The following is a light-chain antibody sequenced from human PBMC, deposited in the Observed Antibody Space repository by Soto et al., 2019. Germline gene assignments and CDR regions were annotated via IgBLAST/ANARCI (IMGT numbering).Light chain of an antibody. Sequence: EIVLTQSPGTLSLSPGERATLSCRASQSVSNNYLAWYQQKPGQAPRRLIYGASTRATGIPDRFSGSGSGTDFTLTIGRLEPEDFAVYYCQPYGSSPTFGEGTRLEIK. CDR3: QPYGSSPT. CDR1: QSVSNNY. V-gene: IGKV3-20*01. J-gene: IGKJ5*01. CDR2: GAS.